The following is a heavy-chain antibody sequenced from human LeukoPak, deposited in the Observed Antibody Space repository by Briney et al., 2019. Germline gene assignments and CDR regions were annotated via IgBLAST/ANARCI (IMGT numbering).Heavy chain of an antibody. D-gene: IGHD4-11*01. CDR3: ARGGTTVTTWFDP. CDR1: GGSISSGGYS. CDR2: IYHSGST. J-gene: IGHJ5*02. Sequence: SEALSLTCAVSGGSISSGGYSWSWIRQPPGKGLEWIGYIYHSGSTYYNPSLKSRVTTPVDRSKNQFSLKLSSVTAADTAVYYCARGGTTVTTWFDPWGQGTLVTVSS. V-gene: IGHV4-30-2*01.